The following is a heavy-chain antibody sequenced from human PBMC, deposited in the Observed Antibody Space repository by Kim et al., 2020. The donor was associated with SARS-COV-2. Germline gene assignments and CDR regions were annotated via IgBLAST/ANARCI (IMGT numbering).Heavy chain of an antibody. J-gene: IGHJ5*02. CDR1: GGSFSGYY. CDR3: ARRPKYCSSTSCYVIWFDP. CDR2: INHSGST. V-gene: IGHV4-34*01. Sequence: SETLSLTCAVYGGSFSGYYWSWIRQPPGKGLEWIGEINHSGSTNYNPSLKSRVTISVDTSKNQFSLKLSSVTAADTAVYYCARRPKYCSSTSCYVIWFDPWGQGTLVTVSS. D-gene: IGHD2-2*01.